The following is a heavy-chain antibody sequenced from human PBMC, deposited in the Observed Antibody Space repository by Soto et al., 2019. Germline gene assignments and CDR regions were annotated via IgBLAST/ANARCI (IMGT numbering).Heavy chain of an antibody. CDR1: GFTFSSYA. Sequence: GGSLRLSCAASGFTFSSYAMSWVRQAPGKGLEWVSAISGSGGSTYYADSVKGRFTISRDNSKNTLYLQMNSLRAEDTAVYYCAKDLYCSSTSCHGAFDIWGQGTMVTVSS. V-gene: IGHV3-23*01. D-gene: IGHD2-2*01. J-gene: IGHJ3*02. CDR2: ISGSGGST. CDR3: AKDLYCSSTSCHGAFDI.